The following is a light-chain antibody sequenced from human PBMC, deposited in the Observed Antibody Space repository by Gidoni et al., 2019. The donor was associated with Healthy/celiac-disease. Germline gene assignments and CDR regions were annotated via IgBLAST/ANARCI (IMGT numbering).Light chain of an antibody. V-gene: IGKV3-20*01. Sequence: EIVLTQSPGTLSLSPGERATLSCRASQRVSSSYLAWYQQKPGQAPRLLIYGASSRATGIPDRLSGSGSGTDFTLTISRLEPEDFAVYYCQQYGSSPRTFXXXTKVEIK. CDR3: QQYGSSPRT. J-gene: IGKJ1*01. CDR2: GAS. CDR1: QRVSSSY.